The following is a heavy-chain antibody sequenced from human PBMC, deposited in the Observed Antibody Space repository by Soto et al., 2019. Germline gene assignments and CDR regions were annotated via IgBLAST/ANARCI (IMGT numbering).Heavy chain of an antibody. CDR3: ARGNGYDSSFLDY. V-gene: IGHV3-23*01. CDR1: GFTFSSYA. J-gene: IGHJ4*02. Sequence: SLRLSCAASGFTFSSYAMSWVRQAPGKGLEWVSAISGSGGSTYYADSVKGRFTISRDNSKNTLYLQMNSLRAEDTAVYYCARGNGYDSSFLDYWGQGTLVTVSS. CDR2: ISGSGGST. D-gene: IGHD3-22*01.